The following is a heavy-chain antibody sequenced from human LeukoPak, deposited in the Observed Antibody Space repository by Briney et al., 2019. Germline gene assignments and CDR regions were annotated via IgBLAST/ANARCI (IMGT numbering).Heavy chain of an antibody. Sequence: PGGSLRLSCAASGFTFSSYGMHWVRQAPGEGLEWVAFIRYDGSNKYYAGSVKGRFTISRDNSKNTLYLQMNSLRAEDTAVYYCAKDHYDFWSGYYVGFDYWGQGTLVTVSS. V-gene: IGHV3-30*02. CDR1: GFTFSSYG. D-gene: IGHD3-3*01. CDR3: AKDHYDFWSGYYVGFDY. CDR2: IRYDGSNK. J-gene: IGHJ4*02.